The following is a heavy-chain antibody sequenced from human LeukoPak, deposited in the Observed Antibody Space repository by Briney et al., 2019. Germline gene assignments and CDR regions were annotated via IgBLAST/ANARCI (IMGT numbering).Heavy chain of an antibody. CDR2: INHSGST. V-gene: IGHV4-34*01. D-gene: IGHD3-10*01. CDR1: GGSFSGYY. J-gene: IGHJ5*02. Sequence: PSETLSLTCAVYGGSFSGYYWSWIRQPPGKGLEWIGEINHSGSTNYNPPLKSRVTISVDTSKNPFSLKLSSVTAADTAVYYCARGRYYYGSGSYYRWFDPWGQGTLVTVSS. CDR3: ARGRYYYGSGSYYRWFDP.